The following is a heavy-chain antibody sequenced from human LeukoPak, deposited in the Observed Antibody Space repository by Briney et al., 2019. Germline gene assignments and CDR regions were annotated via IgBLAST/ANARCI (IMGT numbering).Heavy chain of an antibody. CDR3: ARERLRFLEWDPHTNWFDP. V-gene: IGHV4-30-4*08. CDR2: IYYSGST. Sequence: SETLSLTCTVSGGSISSGDYYWRWSRQPPGKGLEGIVYIYYSGSTYYNPSRKSRVTITVKTAKNQFSLKLSSVTAADTAVYYCARERLRFLEWDPHTNWFDPWGQGTLVTVSS. D-gene: IGHD3-3*01. J-gene: IGHJ5*02. CDR1: GGSISSGDYY.